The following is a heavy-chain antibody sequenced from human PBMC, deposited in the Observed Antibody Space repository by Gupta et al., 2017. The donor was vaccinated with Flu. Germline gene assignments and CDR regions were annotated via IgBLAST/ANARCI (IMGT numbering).Heavy chain of an antibody. V-gene: IGHV1-18*01. J-gene: IGHJ6*02. Sequence: QVQLVQSGAEVTKPGASVKVSCQASGYTFTSYGIRWVRQAPGQGLEWMGWISAYNGNTNYAQKLQGRVTMTTDTSTSTAYMELRSLRSDDTAVYYCAREQAAADNYYYYYGMDVWGQGTTVTVSS. CDR2: ISAYNGNT. D-gene: IGHD6-13*01. CDR3: AREQAAADNYYYYYGMDV. CDR1: GYTFTSYG.